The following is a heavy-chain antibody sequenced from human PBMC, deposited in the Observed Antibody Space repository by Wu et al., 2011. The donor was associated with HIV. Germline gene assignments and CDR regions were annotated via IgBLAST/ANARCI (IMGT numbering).Heavy chain of an antibody. Sequence: QVRVGGSLEREGGRKDLGPSVKVSCKASGYTFSTSGVSWVRQAPGQGLEWMGWISTYSGNTKYAQRLQGRVTMTTDTPANTAYMELRSLRSDDTAVYYCARDESGSSSFYGMDVWGQGTTVTVSS. CDR3: ARDESGSSSFYGMDV. D-gene: IGHD1-26*01. J-gene: IGHJ6*02. CDR2: ISTYSGNT. CDR1: GYTFSTSG. V-gene: IGHV1-18*01.